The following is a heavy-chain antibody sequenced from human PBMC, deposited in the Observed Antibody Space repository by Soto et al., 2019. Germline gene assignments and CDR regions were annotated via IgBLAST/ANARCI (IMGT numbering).Heavy chain of an antibody. V-gene: IGHV3-48*02. CDR1: GFTFKSFN. CDR2: IGASTSAT. J-gene: IGHJ4*02. Sequence: GGSLRLSCVASGFTFKSFNMNWVRQAPGKGLEWVSYIGASTSATYYADSVQGRFTISRDNAKNSLYLQMNSLRDDDTAIYYCARDPFSGYDRGYFDYWGQGTLVTVSS. CDR3: ARDPFSGYDRGYFDY. D-gene: IGHD5-12*01.